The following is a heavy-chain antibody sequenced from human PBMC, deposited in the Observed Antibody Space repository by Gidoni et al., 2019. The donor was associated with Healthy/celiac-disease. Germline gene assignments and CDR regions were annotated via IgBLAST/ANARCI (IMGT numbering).Heavy chain of an antibody. D-gene: IGHD4-17*01. Sequence: EVQLVESGGGLVKPGGSLRLSCAASGFPFSSYSMNWVRQAPGKGLEWVSPISSSSSYIYYADSVKGRFTISRDNAKNSLYLQMNSLRAEDTAVYYCARPDYGDYPGGYYGMDVWGQGTTVTVSS. CDR1: GFPFSSYS. V-gene: IGHV3-21*01. CDR2: ISSSSSYI. J-gene: IGHJ6*02. CDR3: ARPDYGDYPGGYYGMDV.